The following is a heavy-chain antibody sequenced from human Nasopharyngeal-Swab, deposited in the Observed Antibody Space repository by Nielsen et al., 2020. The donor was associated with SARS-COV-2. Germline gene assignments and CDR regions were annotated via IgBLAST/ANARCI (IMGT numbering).Heavy chain of an antibody. CDR1: GFTFSNYA. CDR2: MNAGVGRA. V-gene: IGHV3-23*01. Sequence: GESLKISCTASGFTFSNYAMNWVRQAPGKGLEWVSGMNAGVGRALYADSVKGRFTISTDISKKMLYLEMNSLRAEDTAVYYCAKEDCSCRSCKSDAFDMWGQGTKVTVSS. CDR3: AKEDCSCRSCKSDAFDM. D-gene: IGHD2-15*01. J-gene: IGHJ3*02.